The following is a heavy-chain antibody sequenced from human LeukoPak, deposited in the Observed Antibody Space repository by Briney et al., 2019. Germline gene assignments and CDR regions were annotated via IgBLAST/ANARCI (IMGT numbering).Heavy chain of an antibody. J-gene: IGHJ6*02. CDR2: FDPEDGET. Sequence: GASVKVSCKVSGYTLTELSMHWVRQAPGIGLEWMGGFDPEDGETIYAQKFQGRVTMTEDTSTDTAYMELSSLRSEDTAVYYCATELYCSSTSCYNYYYYGMDVWGQGTTVTVSS. D-gene: IGHD2-2*02. CDR1: GYTLTELS. CDR3: ATELYCSSTSCYNYYYYGMDV. V-gene: IGHV1-24*01.